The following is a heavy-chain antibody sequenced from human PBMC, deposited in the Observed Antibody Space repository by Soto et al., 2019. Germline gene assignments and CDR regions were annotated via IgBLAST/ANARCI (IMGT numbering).Heavy chain of an antibody. V-gene: IGHV4-59*01. J-gene: IGHJ6*02. Sequence: PSETLSLTCTASGGSISTYYWSWIRQPPGKGLEWIGYIYYSGSTSYNPSLKSRVTISVDTSKNQFSLKLRSVTAAVTAVYYCASDRSSGWDQGYGMDVWGQGTTVTVSS. CDR1: GGSISTYY. CDR2: IYYSGST. D-gene: IGHD6-19*01. CDR3: ASDRSSGWDQGYGMDV.